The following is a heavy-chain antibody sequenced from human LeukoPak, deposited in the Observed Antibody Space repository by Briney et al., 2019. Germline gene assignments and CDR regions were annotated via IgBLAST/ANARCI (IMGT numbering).Heavy chain of an antibody. CDR3: ARDQQYQRPAGWFDP. J-gene: IGHJ5*02. V-gene: IGHV4-38-2*02. CDR1: GYSITNGYY. D-gene: IGHD2-2*01. Sequence: SETLSLTCSVSGYSITNGYYWGWIRQPPGKGLEWIGSIYHSGSTFYNPSLKSRVTISVDPAKNQFSLKVSSVIVADTAVYYCARDQQYQRPAGWFDPWGQGTLVTVSS. CDR2: IYHSGST.